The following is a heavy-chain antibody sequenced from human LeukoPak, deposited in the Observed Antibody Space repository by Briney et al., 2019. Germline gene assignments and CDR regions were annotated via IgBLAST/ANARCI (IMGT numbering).Heavy chain of an antibody. Sequence: GSLRPSSVASLFTSRNFWIHSVREAPRKRLLWVSRISIDVSITYYAPSVKVRFTISRDNAKNTPYLQMSSLRAEDTAVYYCARDQDTLYNNNWFDPWGQGSLVTVSS. CDR3: ARDQDTLYNNNWFDP. D-gene: IGHD2-15*01. J-gene: IGHJ5*02. CDR2: ISIDVSIT. V-gene: IGHV3-74*01. CDR1: LFTSRNFW.